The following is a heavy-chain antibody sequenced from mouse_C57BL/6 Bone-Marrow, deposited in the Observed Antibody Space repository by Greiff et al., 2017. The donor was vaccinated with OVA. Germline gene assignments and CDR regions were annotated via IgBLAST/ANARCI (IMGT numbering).Heavy chain of an antibody. CDR3: ARHYYGSFDY. D-gene: IGHD1-1*01. J-gene: IGHJ2*01. CDR2: IRSGGSYS. Sequence: EVQRVESGGDLVKPGGSLKLSCAASGFTFSSYGMSWVRQTPDKRLAWVATIRSGGSYSYYPDSVKGRFTISRDNAKNTRYLQMSSLKSEDTAMYYCARHYYGSFDYWGQGTTLTVSS. V-gene: IGHV5-6*01. CDR1: GFTFSSYG.